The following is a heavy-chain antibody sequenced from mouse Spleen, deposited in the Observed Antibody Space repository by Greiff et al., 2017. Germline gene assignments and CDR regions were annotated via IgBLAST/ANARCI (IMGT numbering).Heavy chain of an antibody. V-gene: IGHV1-9*01. CDR3: ARREDFYYYGSSYAWYFDV. Sequence: VKLVESGAELMKPGASVKISCKATGYTFSSYWIEWVKQRPGHGLEWIGEILPGSGSTNYNEKFKGKATFTADTSSNTAYMQLSSLTSEDSAVYYCARREDFYYYGSSYAWYFDVWGAGTTVTVSS. CDR1: GYTFSSYW. J-gene: IGHJ1*01. D-gene: IGHD1-1*01. CDR2: ILPGSGST.